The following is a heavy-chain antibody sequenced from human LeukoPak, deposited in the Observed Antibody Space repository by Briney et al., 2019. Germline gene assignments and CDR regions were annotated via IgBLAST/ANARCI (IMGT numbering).Heavy chain of an antibody. CDR2: IIPIFGTA. V-gene: IGHV1-69*13. CDR3: ARDHTSSWYEEEDWFDP. CDR1: GGTFSSYA. Sequence: GASVKVSCKASGGTFSSYAISWVRQAPGQGLEWMGGIIPIFGTANYAQKFQGRVTITADESTSTAYMELRSLRSDDTAVYYCARDHTSSWYEEEDWFDPWGQGTLVTVSS. D-gene: IGHD6-13*01. J-gene: IGHJ5*02.